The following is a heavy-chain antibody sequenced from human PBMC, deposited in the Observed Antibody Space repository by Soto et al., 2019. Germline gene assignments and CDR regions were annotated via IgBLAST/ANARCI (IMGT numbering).Heavy chain of an antibody. D-gene: IGHD1-26*01. CDR2: ISYDGSNK. CDR3: ARDEGATTYFDY. J-gene: IGHJ4*02. CDR1: GFTFSSYA. Sequence: QVQLVESGGGVVQPGRSLRLSCAASGFTFSSYAMHWVRQAPGKGLEWVAVISYDGSNKYYADSVKGRFTISRDNSKNTLYLQMNSLRAEDTAVYYCARDEGATTYFDYWGQGTLVTVSS. V-gene: IGHV3-30-3*01.